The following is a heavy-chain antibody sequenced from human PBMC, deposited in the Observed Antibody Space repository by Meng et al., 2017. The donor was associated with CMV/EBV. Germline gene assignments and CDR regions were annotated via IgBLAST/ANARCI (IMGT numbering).Heavy chain of an antibody. V-gene: IGHV3-7*01. CDR1: GFTFSTYW. CDR2: IKRDGSEK. J-gene: IGHJ4*02. Sequence: GESLKISCAASGFTFSTYWMSWVRQAPGKGLEWVATIKRDGSEKYYVDSVKGRFTIPRDNAKNSLYLQMNSLRAEDTAVYYCARTLRTPDYWGQGTLVTVSS. CDR3: ARTLRTPDY. D-gene: IGHD5/OR15-5a*01.